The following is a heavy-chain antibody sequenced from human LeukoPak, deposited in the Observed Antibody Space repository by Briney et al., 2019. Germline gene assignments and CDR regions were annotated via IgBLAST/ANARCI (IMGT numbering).Heavy chain of an antibody. Sequence: ASVKVSCKASGYTFTSYYMNWVRQAPGQGLEWMGWINPNSGGTNYAQKFQGRVTMTRDTSISTAYMELSRLRSDDTAVYYCARDGTVVSKRRFDYWGQGTLVTVSS. CDR1: GYTFTSYY. J-gene: IGHJ4*02. V-gene: IGHV1-2*02. CDR2: INPNSGGT. D-gene: IGHD4-23*01. CDR3: ARDGTVVSKRRFDY.